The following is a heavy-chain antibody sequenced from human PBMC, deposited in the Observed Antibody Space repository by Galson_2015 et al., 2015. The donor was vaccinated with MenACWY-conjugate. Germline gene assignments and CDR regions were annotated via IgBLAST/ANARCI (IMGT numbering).Heavy chain of an antibody. Sequence: SLRLSCAVSGFTFRNYWMTWVRQAPGKGLEWVASIKKNGSETYYVDSVKGRFTISRNNTKNTMYLEMSSLRAEDTAVYYCARGPYYMDVWGQGTTVTASS. J-gene: IGHJ6*03. CDR3: ARGPYYMDV. CDR2: IKKNGSET. V-gene: IGHV3-7*03. CDR1: GFTFRNYW.